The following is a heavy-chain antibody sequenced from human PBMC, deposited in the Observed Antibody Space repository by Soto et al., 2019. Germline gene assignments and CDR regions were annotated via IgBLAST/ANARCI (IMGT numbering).Heavy chain of an antibody. CDR3: ARDRSSPNSGYDHRTFDY. Sequence: PGGSLRLSCAASGFTVSSNYMSWVRQAPGKGLEWVSVIYSGGSTYYADSVKGRFTISRDNSKNTLYLQMNSLRAEDTAVYYCARDRSSPNSGYDHRTFDYWGQGTLVTVSS. D-gene: IGHD5-12*01. J-gene: IGHJ4*02. V-gene: IGHV3-66*01. CDR2: IYSGGST. CDR1: GFTVSSNY.